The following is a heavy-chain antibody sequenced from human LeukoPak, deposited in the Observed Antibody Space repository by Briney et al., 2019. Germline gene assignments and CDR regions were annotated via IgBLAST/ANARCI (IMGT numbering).Heavy chain of an antibody. V-gene: IGHV1-2*02. D-gene: IGHD2-2*01. CDR1: GYTFTGYY. J-gene: IGHJ4*02. CDR2: INPNSGGT. Sequence: ASVKVSCKASGYTFTGYYMHWVRQAPGQGLEWMGWINPNSGGTNYAQKFQGRVTMTRDTSISTAYMELSRLKSDDTAVYYCARGVVPAAMPGYWGQGTLVTVSS. CDR3: ARGVVPAAMPGY.